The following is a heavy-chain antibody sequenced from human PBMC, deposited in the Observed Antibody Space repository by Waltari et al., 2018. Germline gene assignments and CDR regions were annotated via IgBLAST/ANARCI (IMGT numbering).Heavy chain of an antibody. CDR2: INPRGGTT. V-gene: IGHV1-46*01. D-gene: IGHD6-19*01. CDR3: AIYSSGWYP. J-gene: IGHJ5*02. Sequence: QVQLVQYGAEVKKPGASVKVSCKASGNPFTSYYVHWVRQAPGQGLEWMGLINPRGGTTTYAQQFQGRVTMTGDTSTSRVYMELSSLRSEDTAVYYCAIYSSGWYPWGQGTLVTVSS. CDR1: GNPFTSYY.